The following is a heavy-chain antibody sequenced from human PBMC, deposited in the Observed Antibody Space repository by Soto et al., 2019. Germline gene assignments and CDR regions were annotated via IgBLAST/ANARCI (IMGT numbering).Heavy chain of an antibody. D-gene: IGHD2-15*01. Sequence: QVQLVESGGGVVQPGRSLRLSCAASGFTFSSYGMHWVRQAPGKGLEWVAVIWYDGSNKYYADSVKGRFTISRDNSKNTLYLQMNSLRAEDTAVYYCARDWGRYCSGGSCYSKGMDVWGKGTTVTVSS. CDR3: ARDWGRYCSGGSCYSKGMDV. J-gene: IGHJ6*04. V-gene: IGHV3-33*01. CDR2: IWYDGSNK. CDR1: GFTFSSYG.